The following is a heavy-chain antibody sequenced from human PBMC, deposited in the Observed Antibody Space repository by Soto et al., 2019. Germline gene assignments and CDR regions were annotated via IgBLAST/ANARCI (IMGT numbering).Heavy chain of an antibody. CDR1: GLTVSSNY. D-gene: IGHD6-13*01. Sequence: GGSLRLSCAASGLTVSSNYMTWVRQAPGKGLEWVSVIYTDGTTYYADSVKGRFTISRDNSKNTLYLQMNSLRAEDTAVYYCAKARKAAAVGNWFDPWGQGTLVTVSS. CDR2: IYTDGTT. J-gene: IGHJ5*02. V-gene: IGHV3-53*01. CDR3: AKARKAAAVGNWFDP.